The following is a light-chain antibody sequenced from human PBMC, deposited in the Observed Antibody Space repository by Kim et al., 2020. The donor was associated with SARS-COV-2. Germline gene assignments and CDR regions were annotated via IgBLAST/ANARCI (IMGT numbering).Light chain of an antibody. V-gene: IGKV1-39*01. CDR3: QQSYSTWT. CDR1: QSISSY. CDR2: AAS. J-gene: IGKJ1*01. Sequence: DIQMTQSPSSLSASVGDRVTITCRASQSISSYLNWYQQKPGKAPKLLIYAASSLQSGVPSRFSGSGSGTDFTLTISSLQPEDFATYYCQQSYSTWTFGQGPKLEI.